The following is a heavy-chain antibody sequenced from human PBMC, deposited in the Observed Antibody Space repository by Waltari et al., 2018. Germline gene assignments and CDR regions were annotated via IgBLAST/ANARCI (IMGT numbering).Heavy chain of an antibody. Sequence: QVQLQQWGAGLLKPSETLSLTCAVYGGSFSGYYWSWIRQPPGKGLEWIGEINHSGSTNYNPSLKGRVTISVDTSKNQFSLKLSSVTAADTAVYYCARVVVVVVAATFYYYYGMDVWGQGTTVTVSS. J-gene: IGHJ6*02. CDR3: ARVVVVVVAATFYYYYGMDV. CDR1: GGSFSGYY. V-gene: IGHV4-34*01. D-gene: IGHD2-15*01. CDR2: INHSGST.